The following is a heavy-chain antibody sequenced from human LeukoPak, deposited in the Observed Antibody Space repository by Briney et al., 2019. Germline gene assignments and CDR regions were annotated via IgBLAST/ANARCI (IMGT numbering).Heavy chain of an antibody. CDR3: TTVYCSGGSCYEYYYYGMDV. J-gene: IGHJ6*02. Sequence: GGSLRLSCAASGFTFSNAWMSWVRQAPGKGLEWVGRIKSKTDGGTTDYAAPVKGRFTISRGDSKNTLYLQMNSLKTEDTAVYYCTTVYCSGGSCYEYYYYGMDVWGQGTTVTVSS. CDR1: GFTFSNAW. V-gene: IGHV3-15*01. CDR2: IKSKTDGGTT. D-gene: IGHD2-15*01.